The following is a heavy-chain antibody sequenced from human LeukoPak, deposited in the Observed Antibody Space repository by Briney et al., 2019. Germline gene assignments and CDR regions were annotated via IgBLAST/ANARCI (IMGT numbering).Heavy chain of an antibody. CDR3: AREYYYDSSGYYLGSAFDI. D-gene: IGHD3-22*01. V-gene: IGHV3-7*01. J-gene: IGHJ3*02. CDR1: GFTFSSYW. Sequence: GGSLRLSCAASGFTFSSYWMSWVRQAPGKRLEWVANIKQDGSEKYYVDSVKGRFTISRDNAKNSLYLQMNSLRAEDTAVYYCAREYYYDSSGYYLGSAFDIWGQGTMVTVSS. CDR2: IKQDGSEK.